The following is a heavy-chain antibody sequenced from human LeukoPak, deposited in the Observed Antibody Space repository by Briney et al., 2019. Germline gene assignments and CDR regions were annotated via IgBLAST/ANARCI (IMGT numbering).Heavy chain of an antibody. CDR3: AKEGRTSGWKGGVFDL. D-gene: IGHD6-19*01. Sequence: GGSLRLSCAVSGFTVSSKYMSWVRQAAGKGREWVAVLYSSGPTYYADSLKGRVTISRDDSKNTLSLQMNGQRADDTAVYYCAKEGRTSGWKGGVFDLWGQGTLVSVSS. CDR1: GFTVSSKY. J-gene: IGHJ3*01. CDR2: LYSSGPT. V-gene: IGHV3-66*01.